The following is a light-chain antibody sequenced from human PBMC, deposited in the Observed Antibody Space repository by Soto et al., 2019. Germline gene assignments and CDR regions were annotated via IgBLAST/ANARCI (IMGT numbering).Light chain of an antibody. CDR1: QIISSW. J-gene: IGKJ2*01. CDR2: KAS. Sequence: DIPMTQSPSTLSASVGDSVIITCRASQIISSWLAWYQQKPGKAPKLLIYKASSLESGVPSRFSGSGSGTEFTLTISSLQPDDFATYYCQHYNNYPYTFGQGTRLEIK. CDR3: QHYNNYPYT. V-gene: IGKV1-5*03.